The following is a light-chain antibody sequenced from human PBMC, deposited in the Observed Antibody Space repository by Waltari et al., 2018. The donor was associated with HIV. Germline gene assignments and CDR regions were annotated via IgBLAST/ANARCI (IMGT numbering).Light chain of an antibody. CDR3: QQYDTSPT. V-gene: IGKV3-20*01. CDR2: DAS. Sequence: EIVLTQSPGTLSLSPGVRATLSCRASQTVSSNYLAWYQQKPGQAPTLLIYDASSRATGIPDRFSGSGSGTDFTLTINRLEPEDFAVYYCQQYDTSPTFGPGTKVDI. CDR1: QTVSSNY. J-gene: IGKJ3*01.